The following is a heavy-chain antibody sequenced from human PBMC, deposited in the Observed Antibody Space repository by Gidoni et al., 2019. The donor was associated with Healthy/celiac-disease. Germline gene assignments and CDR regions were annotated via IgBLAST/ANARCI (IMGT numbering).Heavy chain of an antibody. J-gene: IGHJ4*02. CDR2: ISWNSGSI. CDR3: AKSGGWYGTRYFDY. D-gene: IGHD6-19*01. CDR1: GFTFVDYA. V-gene: IGHV3-9*01. Sequence: EVQLVESGGGLVQPGRSLRLSCAAAGFTFVDYAMHWVRQAPGKGLEWVSGISWNSGSIGYADSVKGRFTISRDNAKNSLYLQMNSLRAEDTALYYCAKSGGWYGTRYFDYWGQGTLVTVSS.